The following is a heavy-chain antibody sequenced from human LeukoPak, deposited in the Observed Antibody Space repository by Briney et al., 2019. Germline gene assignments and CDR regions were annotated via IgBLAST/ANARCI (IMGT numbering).Heavy chain of an antibody. CDR3: ARGPRYSYGYDY. Sequence: GGFLRLSCAASGFTFSSYEMNWVRQAPGKGLEWVSYISSSGSTIFYADSVKGRFTFSRDNARDSLYLQMNSLRAEDTAVYYCARGPRYSYGYDYWGQGTLVTVSS. J-gene: IGHJ4*02. CDR1: GFTFSSYE. CDR2: ISSSGSTI. D-gene: IGHD5-18*01. V-gene: IGHV3-48*03.